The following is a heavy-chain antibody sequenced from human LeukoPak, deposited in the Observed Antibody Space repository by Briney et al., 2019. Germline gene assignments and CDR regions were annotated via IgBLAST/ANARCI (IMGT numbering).Heavy chain of an antibody. CDR3: ARDRGVRIRFDP. V-gene: IGHV4-4*07. J-gene: IGHJ5*02. CDR1: GGSISSYY. Sequence: SETLSLTCTLSGGSISSYYWSWIRQPAGKGLEGIGRIYTSGSTNYNPSLKSRVTMSVDTSKNQFSLKLSSVTAAHTAVYYCARDRGVRIRFDPWGQGTLVTVSS. CDR2: IYTSGST. D-gene: IGHD3-10*01.